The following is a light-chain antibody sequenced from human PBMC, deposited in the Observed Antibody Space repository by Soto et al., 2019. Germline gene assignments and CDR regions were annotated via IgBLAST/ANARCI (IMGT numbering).Light chain of an antibody. Sequence: IQMTQSPSSLSASVGDRVTITCRASQSISRNLNWYQQKPGKAPELLIYTASNLQSGVPSRFSGTGSGTDFTLTISSLQPEDFATYYCQQSYSIPPHFGGGTKVDIK. V-gene: IGKV1-39*01. CDR3: QQSYSIPPH. CDR2: TAS. J-gene: IGKJ4*01. CDR1: QSISRN.